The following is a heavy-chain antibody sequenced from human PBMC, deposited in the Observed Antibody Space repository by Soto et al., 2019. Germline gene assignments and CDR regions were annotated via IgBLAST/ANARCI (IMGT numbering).Heavy chain of an antibody. CDR3: XXXXQVRGFDP. V-gene: IGHV1-8*01. J-gene: IGHJ5*02. D-gene: IGHD6-13*01. CDR1: GYTFTSYD. Sequence: QVQLVQSGAEVKKPGASVKVSCKASGYTFTSYDINWVRQATGQGLEWMGWMNPNSGNTGYAQKFQGRVTMTRNTSISTAYXXXXXXXXXXXXXXXXXXXXQVRGFDPWGQGTQVTVSS. CDR2: MNPNSGNT.